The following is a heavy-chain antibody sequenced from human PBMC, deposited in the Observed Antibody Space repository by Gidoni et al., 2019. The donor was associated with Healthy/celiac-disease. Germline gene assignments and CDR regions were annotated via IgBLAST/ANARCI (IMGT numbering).Heavy chain of an antibody. Sequence: QVQLVESGGGVVQPGRSLRLSCAASGFPFRSYAMHWVRQAPGKGLEWVAVISYDGSNKYYADSVKGRFTISRDNSKNTLYLQMNSLRAEDTAVYYCASLRDGYKKPAPFDYWGQGTLVTVSS. CDR3: ASLRDGYKKPAPFDY. D-gene: IGHD5-12*01. V-gene: IGHV3-30-3*01. J-gene: IGHJ4*02. CDR2: ISYDGSNK. CDR1: GFPFRSYA.